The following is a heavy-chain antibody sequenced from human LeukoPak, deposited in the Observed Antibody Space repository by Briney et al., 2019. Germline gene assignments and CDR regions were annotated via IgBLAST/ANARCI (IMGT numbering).Heavy chain of an antibody. D-gene: IGHD1-26*01. CDR1: GGSISGYY. J-gene: IGHJ4*02. CDR3: ARDSSYSGSYYDQANYFDY. V-gene: IGHV4-30-2*01. Sequence: SETLSLTCAVSGGSISGYYWSWIRQPPGKGLEWIGYIYHSGGTYYNPSLKSRVTISVDRSKNQFSLKLSSVTAADTAVYYCARDSSYSGSYYDQANYFDYWGQGTLVTVSS. CDR2: IYHSGGT.